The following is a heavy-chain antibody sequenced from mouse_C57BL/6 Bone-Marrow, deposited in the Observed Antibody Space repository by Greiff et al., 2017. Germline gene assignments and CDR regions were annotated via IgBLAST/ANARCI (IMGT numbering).Heavy chain of an antibody. V-gene: IGHV3-5*01. D-gene: IGHD1-1*01. CDR1: GISITTGNYR. CDR2: IYYSGTI. CDR3: ARLLLRSYWWYFDV. Sequence: EVMLVESGPGLVKPSQTVFLTCTVTGISITTGNYRWSWIRQFPGNKLEWIGYIYYSGTITYNPSLTSRTTITRDTPKNQFFLEMNSLTAEDTATYYCARLLLRSYWWYFDVWGTGTTVTVSS. J-gene: IGHJ1*03.